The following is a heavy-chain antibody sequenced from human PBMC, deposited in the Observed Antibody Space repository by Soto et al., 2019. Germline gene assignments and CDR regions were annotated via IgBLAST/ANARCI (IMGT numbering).Heavy chain of an antibody. CDR2: ISGSGGST. J-gene: IGHJ4*02. CDR3: SKGEATYGHLRHVF. Sequence: GGSLRLSCVASGFTFRNYAMSWVRQAPGKGLEWVSAISGSGGSTYYADSVRGRITISRDNSKDTVYLQMNSLSADDTAVYYCSKGEATYGHLRHVFWGQGTLATVSA. D-gene: IGHD3-10*01. V-gene: IGHV3-23*01. CDR1: GFTFRNYA.